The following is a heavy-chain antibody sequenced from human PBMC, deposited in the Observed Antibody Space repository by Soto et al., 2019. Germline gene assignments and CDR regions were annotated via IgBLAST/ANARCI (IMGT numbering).Heavy chain of an antibody. CDR3: ARGDSSSWYNWFDP. CDR2: ISAYNGNT. Sequence: VASVKVSCKASGYTFTSYGISWVRQAPGQGLEWMGWISAYNGNTNYAQKLQGRVTMTTDTSTSTAYMELRSLRSDDTAVYYCARGDSSSWYNWFDPWGQGTLVTVSS. J-gene: IGHJ5*02. V-gene: IGHV1-18*04. CDR1: GYTFTSYG. D-gene: IGHD6-13*01.